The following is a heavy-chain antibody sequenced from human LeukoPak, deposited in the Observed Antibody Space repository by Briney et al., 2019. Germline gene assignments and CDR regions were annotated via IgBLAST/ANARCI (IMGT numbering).Heavy chain of an antibody. J-gene: IGHJ4*02. CDR3: ARGAVTVVDY. V-gene: IGHV3-66*01. Sequence: GGSLRLSCAAPGFTVSSNYMSWVRQAPGRGLEWVSVIYRGGSTYYADSVKGRLSISRDNSKNTLFLQMNCLRAGDTAVYYCARGAVTVVDYWGEGTLVTVSS. D-gene: IGHD3-10*01. CDR2: IYRGGST. CDR1: GFTVSSNY.